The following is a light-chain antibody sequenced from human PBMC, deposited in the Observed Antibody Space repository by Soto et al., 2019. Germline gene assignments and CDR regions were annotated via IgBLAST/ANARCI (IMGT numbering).Light chain of an antibody. CDR3: LQYSTQSWT. J-gene: IGKJ1*01. V-gene: IGKV3-15*01. CDR2: GAS. Sequence: EVVVTQSPSTLSASPGERATLSCMASGSVGGWLAWYHQKPGQAPGLLIFGASTLTSAVSSRFSGSGSGTEFTLTISRLQSDDVAVYYCLQYSTQSWTFGQGTKVDIK. CDR1: GSVGGW.